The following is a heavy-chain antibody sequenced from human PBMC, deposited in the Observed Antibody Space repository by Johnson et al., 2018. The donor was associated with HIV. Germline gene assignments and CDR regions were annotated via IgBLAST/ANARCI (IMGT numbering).Heavy chain of an antibody. V-gene: IGHV3-66*01. J-gene: IGHJ3*02. CDR2: IYSGGTT. Sequence: VQLVESGGGLVHPGGSLRLSCAASGFTVSSNYMSWVRQAPGKGLEWVSVIYSGGTTYYADSVKGRFSISRDNSKNTLYLQMNSLRAEDTAVYYCAREGRTGPDTFDIWGQGTVVTVSS. CDR3: AREGRTGPDTFDI. CDR1: GFTVSSNY.